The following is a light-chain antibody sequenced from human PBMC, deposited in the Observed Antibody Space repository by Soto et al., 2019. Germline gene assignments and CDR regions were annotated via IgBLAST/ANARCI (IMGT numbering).Light chain of an antibody. J-gene: IGLJ1*01. Sequence: QSALTQPASVSGSPGQSITISCTGTSNDIRTYNLVSWYQHYPGKAPKLMIYEGIKRPSGVSNRFSGSKSGNTAFLTISGLQAEDEADYYCCSYAGSGTDNYVFGSGTKLTVL. CDR1: SNDIRTYNL. V-gene: IGLV2-23*01. CDR2: EGI. CDR3: CSYAGSGTDNYV.